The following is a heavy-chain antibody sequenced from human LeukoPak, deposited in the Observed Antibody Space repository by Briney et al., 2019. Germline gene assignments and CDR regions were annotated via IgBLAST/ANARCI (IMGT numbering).Heavy chain of an antibody. D-gene: IGHD4/OR15-4a*01. Sequence: GGSLRLSCAASGFTFSSYGMHWVRQAPGKGLEWVAFIRYDGSNKYYADSVKGRFTISRDNSKNTLYLQMNSLRAEDTAVYYCARGGDYGYLYYFDYWGQGTLVTVSS. CDR1: GFTFSSYG. CDR3: ARGGDYGYLYYFDY. J-gene: IGHJ4*02. V-gene: IGHV3-30*02. CDR2: IRYDGSNK.